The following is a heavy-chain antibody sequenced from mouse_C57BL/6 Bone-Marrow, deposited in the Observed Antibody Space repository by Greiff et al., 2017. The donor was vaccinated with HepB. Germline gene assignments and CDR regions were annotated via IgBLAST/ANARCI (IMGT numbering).Heavy chain of an antibody. D-gene: IGHD1-1*01. CDR1: GYTFTSYG. CDR3: ARNPPYYYGSSSDY. J-gene: IGHJ2*01. V-gene: IGHV1-58*01. CDR2: IYIGNGYT. Sequence: VQLKQSGAELVRPGSSVKMSCKTSGYTFTSYGINWVKQRPGQGLEWIGYIYIGNGYTEYNEKFKGKATLTSDTSTSTAYMQLSSLTSEDSAIYFCARNPPYYYGSSSDYWGQGTTLTVSS.